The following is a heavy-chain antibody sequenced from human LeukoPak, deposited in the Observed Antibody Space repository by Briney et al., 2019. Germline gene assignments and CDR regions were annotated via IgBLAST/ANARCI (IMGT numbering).Heavy chain of an antibody. CDR3: AREVEKNWFDP. V-gene: IGHV3-21*01. CDR1: GFTFSSSE. J-gene: IGHJ5*02. CDR2: ISSSSSYI. Sequence: GGSLRLSCAASGFTFSSSEMNWVRQAPGKGLEWVSSISSSSSYIYYADSVKGRFTISRDNAKSSLYLQMNSLRAEDTAVYYCAREVEKNWFDPWGQGTLVTVSS.